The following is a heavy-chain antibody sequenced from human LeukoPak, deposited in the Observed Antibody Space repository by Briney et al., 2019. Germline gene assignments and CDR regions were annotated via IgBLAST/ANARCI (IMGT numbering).Heavy chain of an antibody. CDR3: ARVYSYGNFDY. CDR1: GFTVSSNY. Sequence: GGSLRLSCAASGFTVSSNYMSWVRQAPGKGLEWVSVIYSGGSTYYADSVKGRFTISRDNSKNTLYLQMNSLRAEDTAVYYCARVYSYGNFDYWGQGTLVTVSS. CDR2: IYSGGST. D-gene: IGHD5-18*01. J-gene: IGHJ4*02. V-gene: IGHV3-66*01.